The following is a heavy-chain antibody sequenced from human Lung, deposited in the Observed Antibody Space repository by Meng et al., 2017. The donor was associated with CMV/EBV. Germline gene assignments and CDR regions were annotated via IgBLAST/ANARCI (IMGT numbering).Heavy chain of an antibody. V-gene: IGHV3-66*02. CDR3: ARVVRGLWDNYYFAY. D-gene: IGHD1/OR15-1a*01. CDR2: INRGGST. J-gene: IGHJ4*02. Sequence: GESLKISCAASRFTVSSNYMTWVRQAPGKGLEWVSTINRGGSTYYADSVKGRFTISRDNSKNTLYLQMSSLRPEDTAVYFCARVVRGLWDNYYFAYWGQGTXVTVSS. CDR1: RFTVSSNY.